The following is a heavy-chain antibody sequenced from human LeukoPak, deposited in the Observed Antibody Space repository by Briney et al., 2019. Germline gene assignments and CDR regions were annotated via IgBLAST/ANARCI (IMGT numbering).Heavy chain of an antibody. CDR2: INTNTGNP. D-gene: IGHD3-9*01. V-gene: IGHV7-4-1*02. J-gene: IGHJ6*02. CDR3: ARELGGSLPARYFDWYTYYYYYGMDV. CDR1: GYTFTSYA. Sequence: ASVKVSCKASGYTFTSYAMNWVRQAPGQGLEWMGWINTNTGNPTYAQGFTGRFVFSLDTSVSTAYLQISSLKAEDTAVYYCARELGGSLPARYFDWYTYYYYYGMDVWGQGTTVTVSS.